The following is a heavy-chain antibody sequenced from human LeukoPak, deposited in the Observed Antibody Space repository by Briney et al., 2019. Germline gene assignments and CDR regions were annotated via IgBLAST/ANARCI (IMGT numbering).Heavy chain of an antibody. CDR2: INYRGTS. CDR1: CGSSSGDY. CDR3: FQAEDGIRYFDP. J-gene: IGHJ5*02. D-gene: IGHD3-9*01. V-gene: IGHV4-59*08. Sequence: SEKRSMTCTITCGSSSGDYWSCILQPPGQRLDWIEYINYRGTSNYKPSLKSRVTISVDTSKNQFSLKLSSVTAADTAVYFFFQAEDGIRYFDPWGQGTLVTVSS.